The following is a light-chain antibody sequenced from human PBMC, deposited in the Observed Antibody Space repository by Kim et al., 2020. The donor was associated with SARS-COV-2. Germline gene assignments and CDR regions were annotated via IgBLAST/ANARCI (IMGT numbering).Light chain of an antibody. CDR3: YSATDKSLV. CDR2: KDS. CDR1: ILTNYY. V-gene: IGLV3-27*01. Sequence: SYELTQPSSVSVSPGQTARITCSGDILTNYYTRWFQQRPGQAPLLVIYKDSERPSGVPERFSGSSSGTIVTLTITGAQIEDEADYFCYSATDKSLVFGGGTKVTVL. J-gene: IGLJ3*02.